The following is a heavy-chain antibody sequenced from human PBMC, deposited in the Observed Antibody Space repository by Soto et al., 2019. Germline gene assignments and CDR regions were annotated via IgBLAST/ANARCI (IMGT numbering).Heavy chain of an antibody. J-gene: IGHJ4*02. V-gene: IGHV3-23*01. CDR2: ISGSGDRT. Sequence: EVQLLESGGGLVQPGGSLRLSCAASGITISNYPMSWVRQAPGKGLDWVSGISGSGDRTYYADSAKGRFTISKDISTNSLSLQLDSMGVEDAAVYFCVKDDGGYTSTAPHWGQGALFTVSS. CDR3: VKDDGGYTSTAPH. D-gene: IGHD4-17*01. CDR1: GITISNYP.